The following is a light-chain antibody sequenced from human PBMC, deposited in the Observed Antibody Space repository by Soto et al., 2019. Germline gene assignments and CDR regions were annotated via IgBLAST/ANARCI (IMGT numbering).Light chain of an antibody. CDR3: QLYGSSPLT. J-gene: IGKJ4*01. CDR1: QCVSSSF. CDR2: GAS. V-gene: IGKV3-20*01. Sequence: EIVLTQSPGTLSLSPGERATLSCRASQCVSSSFLAWYQQKPGQAPRLLIYGASSRATGIPDRFSGSGSGTDFTLTISRLEPEDFAVYYCQLYGSSPLTFGGGTKVEIK.